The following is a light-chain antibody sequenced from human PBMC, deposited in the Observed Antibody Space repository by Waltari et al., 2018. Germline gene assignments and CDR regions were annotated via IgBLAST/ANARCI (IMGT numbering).Light chain of an antibody. Sequence: DIVMTQSPDSLAVSLGERATINCKSSQSVLHSSNNKNYLAWYQQTPGQPPKLLIYWASTRDSGVPDRFSGSGSGTDFTLTISSLQAEDVAVYYCQQYYSSPYTFGQGTKLEIK. V-gene: IGKV4-1*01. CDR1: QSVLHSSNNKNY. J-gene: IGKJ2*01. CDR2: WAS. CDR3: QQYYSSPYT.